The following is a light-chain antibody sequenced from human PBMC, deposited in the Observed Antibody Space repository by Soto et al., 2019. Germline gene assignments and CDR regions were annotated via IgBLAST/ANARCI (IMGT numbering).Light chain of an antibody. CDR1: SSNIGAGYD. V-gene: IGLV1-40*01. J-gene: IGLJ1*01. Sequence: QYVLTQPPSVSGAPGQRVTISCTGSSSNIGAGYDVHWYQQLPGTAPKLLIYGNSNRPSGVPDRFSGSKSGTSASLAITGLQAADEADYYCQSYDSSLSGYVFGTGTKVTVL. CDR2: GNS. CDR3: QSYDSSLSGYV.